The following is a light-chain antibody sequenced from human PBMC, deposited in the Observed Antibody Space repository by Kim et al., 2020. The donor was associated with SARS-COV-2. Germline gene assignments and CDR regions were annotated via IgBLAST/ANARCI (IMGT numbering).Light chain of an antibody. CDR2: DVS. Sequence: LTQPDSVSGSPGQSITISCTGTSSDVGGYNYVSWYQQHPGKAPKLMIYDVSKRPSGVSNRFSGSKSGNTASLTISGLQAEDEADYYCSSYTSSSTFVFGTGTKVTVL. CDR3: SSYTSSSTFV. V-gene: IGLV2-14*01. CDR1: SSDVGGYNY. J-gene: IGLJ1*01.